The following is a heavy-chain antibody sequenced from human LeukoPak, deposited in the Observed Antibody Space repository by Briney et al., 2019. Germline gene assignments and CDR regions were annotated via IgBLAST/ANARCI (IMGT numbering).Heavy chain of an antibody. J-gene: IGHJ4*02. CDR2: IAEDGSET. Sequence: GGSLRLSCATSGFTFSSYWMTWVRQAPGKGLEWVASIAEDGSETYYLDSVKGRFTFSRDNAKNSLYLQMNSLRGGDTAVYYCARDPTRRFDLWGQGTLVTVSS. CDR3: ARDPTRRFDL. CDR1: GFTFSSYW. V-gene: IGHV3-7*01.